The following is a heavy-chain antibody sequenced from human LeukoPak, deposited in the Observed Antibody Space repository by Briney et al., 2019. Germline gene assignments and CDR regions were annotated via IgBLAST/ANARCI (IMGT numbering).Heavy chain of an antibody. CDR1: GYTFTNYG. CDR2: ISAYTGNT. CDR3: ARKGCSSTSCYGNSVDP. J-gene: IGHJ5*02. Sequence: EASVKVSCKGSGYTFTNYGINWVRPAPGQGLEWMGLISAYTGNTLYAQKLQGRVTMTTDTSTSTAYMTLRSLRSDDTTVYYCARKGCSSTSCYGNSVDPWGQGTLVTVSS. D-gene: IGHD2-2*01. V-gene: IGHV1-18*01.